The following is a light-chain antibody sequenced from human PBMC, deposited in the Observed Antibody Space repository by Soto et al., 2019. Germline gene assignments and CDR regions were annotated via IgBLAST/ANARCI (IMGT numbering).Light chain of an antibody. V-gene: IGKV1-5*03. CDR3: QQYTNFWT. Sequence: DTPMTQSPSILSASVGDRVTITCRASQSVSTWLAWYQQKPGKAPKVLIYKASTLQSGVPSRFSGSGSGTEFTLTITSLQPDDFATYYCQQYTNFWTFGQGTRVEIK. J-gene: IGKJ1*01. CDR1: QSVSTW. CDR2: KAS.